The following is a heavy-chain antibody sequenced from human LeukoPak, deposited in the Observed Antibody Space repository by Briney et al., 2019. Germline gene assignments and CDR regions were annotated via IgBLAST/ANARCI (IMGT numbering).Heavy chain of an antibody. J-gene: IGHJ5*02. V-gene: IGHV4-39*01. Sequence: SETLSLTCTVSGDSIRSEDYYCDWIRQPPGKGLEWIGDVNYGGGTYYNPSLNSRVTMCVDTSKNQFSLRLTSVTAADTAVYYCARHRRRNNWFDPWGQGTLVTVSS. CDR1: GDSIRSEDYY. CDR2: VNYGGGT. CDR3: ARHRRRNNWFDP.